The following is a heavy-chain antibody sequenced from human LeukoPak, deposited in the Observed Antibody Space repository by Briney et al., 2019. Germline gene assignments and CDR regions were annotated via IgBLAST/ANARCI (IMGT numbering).Heavy chain of an antibody. CDR2: ISAHNGNT. D-gene: IGHD2-15*01. J-gene: IGHJ5*02. CDR3: ARSPAFIVVVVAATPGNWFDP. Sequence: ASVKVSCKASGYTFTSYGISWVRQAPGQGLEWVGWISAHNGNTNYAQKLQGRVTMTTDTSTSTAYMELRSLRSDDTAVYYCARSPAFIVVVVAATPGNWFDPWGQGTLVTVSS. CDR1: GYTFTSYG. V-gene: IGHV1-18*01.